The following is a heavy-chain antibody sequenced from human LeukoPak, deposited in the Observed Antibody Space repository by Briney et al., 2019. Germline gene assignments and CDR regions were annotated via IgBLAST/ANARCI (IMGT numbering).Heavy chain of an antibody. V-gene: IGHV4-30-4*01. Sequence: SQTLSLTCTVSGGSISSGDYYWSWIRQPPGKGLEWIGYIYDSGSTYYNPSLKSRVTISVDTSKNQFSLKVSSVIAADTALYYCARHIWQSTARPWFDPWGQGTLVTVSS. CDR3: ARHIWQSTARPWFDP. CDR1: GGSISSGDYY. D-gene: IGHD2-21*01. CDR2: IYDSGST. J-gene: IGHJ5*02.